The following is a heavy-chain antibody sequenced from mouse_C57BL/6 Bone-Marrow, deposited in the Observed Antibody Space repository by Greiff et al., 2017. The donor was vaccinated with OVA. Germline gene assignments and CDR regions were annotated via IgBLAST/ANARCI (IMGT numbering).Heavy chain of an antibody. CDR2: FYPGGGSI. J-gene: IGHJ2*01. V-gene: IGHV1-62-2*01. CDR3: ERRERETAHATFAY. D-gene: IGHD3-2*02. CDR1: GYTFTEYT. Sequence: QVQLKESGAELVKPGASVKLSCKASGYTFTEYTIHWVKQRSGQGLEWIGWFYPGGGSIKYNEKFKDKATLTADKSSSTVYMELTRLTSEASAVYVGERRERETAHATFAYWGQGTTLTVSS.